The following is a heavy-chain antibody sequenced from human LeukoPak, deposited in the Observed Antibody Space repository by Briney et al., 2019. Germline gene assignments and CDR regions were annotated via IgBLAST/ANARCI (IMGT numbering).Heavy chain of an antibody. Sequence: GGSLRLSCGASGFTFSSYAMSWVRQAPGKGLEWVSEISGSGGSTFYADSVKGRFTISRDNSKNTLYLQMNGLRADDTALYYCAKDRYGSGSYGFFDYWGQGTLVTVSS. V-gene: IGHV3-23*01. CDR2: ISGSGGST. D-gene: IGHD3-10*01. CDR3: AKDRYGSGSYGFFDY. J-gene: IGHJ4*02. CDR1: GFTFSSYA.